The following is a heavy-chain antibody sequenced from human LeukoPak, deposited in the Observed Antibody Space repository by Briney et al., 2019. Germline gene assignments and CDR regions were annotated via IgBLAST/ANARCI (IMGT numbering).Heavy chain of an antibody. CDR2: ISAYNGNT. V-gene: IGHV1-18*01. D-gene: IGHD3-10*01. J-gene: IGHJ6*03. CDR3: ARVFDSGSQAYFYYMDV. CDR1: GYTFTSYG. Sequence: ASVKVSCKASGYTFTSYGISWVRQAPGQGLEWMGWISAYNGNTNYAQKFQARVTMTRDMSTSTVYMELSSLRSEDTAVYYCARVFDSGSQAYFYYMDVWGKGTTVTISS.